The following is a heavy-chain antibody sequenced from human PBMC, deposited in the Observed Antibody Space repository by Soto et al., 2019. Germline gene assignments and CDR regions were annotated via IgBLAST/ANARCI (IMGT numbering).Heavy chain of an antibody. CDR1: GFTFSSYA. J-gene: IGHJ4*02. D-gene: IGHD2-2*01. Sequence: GGSLRLSCAASGFTFSSYAMSWVRQAPGKGLEWVSAISGSGGSTYYADSVKGRFTISRDNSKNTLYLQMNSLRAEDTAVYCCAKGRGYCSSTSCYVGSDYWGQGTLVTVSS. V-gene: IGHV3-23*01. CDR3: AKGRGYCSSTSCYVGSDY. CDR2: ISGSGGST.